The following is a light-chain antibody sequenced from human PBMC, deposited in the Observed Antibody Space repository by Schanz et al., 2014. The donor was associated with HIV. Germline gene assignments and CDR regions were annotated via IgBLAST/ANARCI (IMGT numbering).Light chain of an antibody. CDR3: QYYGSPPWT. V-gene: IGKV3-20*01. Sequence: EIVLTQSPGSLSLSPGGRATLSCGASQRLSSSYLAWYQQKRDQPPRLVIYATSTRAAGIPDRFSGTGSGTHFTLTISTLVPEDFAVYYCQYYGSPPWTFGQGTKVEVK. J-gene: IGKJ1*01. CDR1: QRLSSSY. CDR2: ATS.